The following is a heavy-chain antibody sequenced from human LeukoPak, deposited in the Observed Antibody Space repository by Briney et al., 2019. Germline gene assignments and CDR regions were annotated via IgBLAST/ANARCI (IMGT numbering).Heavy chain of an antibody. V-gene: IGHV4-38-2*02. D-gene: IGHD3-9*01. J-gene: IGHJ4*02. CDR3: ASLYFFDY. CDR1: GYSISSGYY. CDR2: IYHSGST. Sequence: SETLSLTCTVSGYSISSGYYWGWIRQPPRKGLEWIGSIYHSGSTYYNPSLKSRVTISVDTSKNQFSLKLSSVTAADTAVYYCASLYFFDYWGQGTLVTVSS.